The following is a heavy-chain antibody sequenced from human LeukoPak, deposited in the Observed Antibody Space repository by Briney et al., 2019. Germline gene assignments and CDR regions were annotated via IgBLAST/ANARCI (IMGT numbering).Heavy chain of an antibody. J-gene: IGHJ4*02. Sequence: SETLSLTCAVSGEPFSGYYWGWIRQPPGKGLELIGEIDRHGNTDYNPSLKSRVSMSIDTSKNQFSLKLISVTAADTAVYYCARLVPERFFQLNPEGYYDYWGQGTLVTVSS. CDR3: ARLVPERFFQLNPEGYYDY. CDR1: GEPFSGYY. CDR2: IDRHGNT. D-gene: IGHD3-3*01. V-gene: IGHV4-34*01.